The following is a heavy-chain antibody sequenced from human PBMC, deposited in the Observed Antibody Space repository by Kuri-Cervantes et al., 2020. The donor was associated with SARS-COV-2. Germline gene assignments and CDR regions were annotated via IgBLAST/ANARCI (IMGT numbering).Heavy chain of an antibody. CDR3: ATTRYYDFWSGYSSNWFDP. Sequence: ASVKVSCQASGYTFTGYYMHWVRQAPGQGLEWMGWINPNSGGTNYAQKFQGWVTMTRDTSNSTAYMELRRLRSDDTAVYYCATTRYYDFWSGYSSNWFDPWGQGTLVTVSS. CDR1: GYTFTGYY. CDR2: INPNSGGT. J-gene: IGHJ5*02. V-gene: IGHV1-2*04. D-gene: IGHD3-3*01.